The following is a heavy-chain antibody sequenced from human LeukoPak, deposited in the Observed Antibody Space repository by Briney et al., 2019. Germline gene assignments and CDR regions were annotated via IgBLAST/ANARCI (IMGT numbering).Heavy chain of an antibody. CDR1: GGSFSGYY. Sequence: PSETLSLTCAVYGGSFSGYYWSWIRQPLGKGLEWIGEINHSGSTNYNPSLKSRVTISVDTSKNQFSLKLSSVTAADTAVYYCARSDSSGHYSDYWGQGTLVTVSS. V-gene: IGHV4-34*01. J-gene: IGHJ4*02. CDR2: INHSGST. D-gene: IGHD3-22*01. CDR3: ARSDSSGHYSDY.